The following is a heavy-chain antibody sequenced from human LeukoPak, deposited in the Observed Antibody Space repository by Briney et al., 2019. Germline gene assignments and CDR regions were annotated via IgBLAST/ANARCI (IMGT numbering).Heavy chain of an antibody. Sequence: GGSLRLSCAASGFTFTSYYMNWVRLAPGKGLEWVSSISSSGGHIYYADSVKCRFTISRDNAKNSLYLQMNSLRAEDTAVYYCARGSSSWPYYYNLDVWGQGTTVTVS. V-gene: IGHV3-21*01. D-gene: IGHD6-6*01. CDR3: ARGSSSWPYYYNLDV. CDR2: ISSSGGHI. CDR1: GFTFTSYY. J-gene: IGHJ6*02.